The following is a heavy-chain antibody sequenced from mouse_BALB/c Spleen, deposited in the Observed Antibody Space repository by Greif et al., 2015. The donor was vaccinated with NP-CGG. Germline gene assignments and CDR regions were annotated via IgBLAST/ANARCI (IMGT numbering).Heavy chain of an antibody. J-gene: IGHJ2*01. CDR3: ALLRPSFVDY. CDR1: GYTFTSYW. CDR2: VFPGTGTT. Sequence: EFGAELVKPGASVKLSCKTSGYTFTSYWIQWVKQRPGQGLGWIGEVFPGTGTTYYNEKFKGKATLTIDTSSSTAYMQLSSLTSENSAVYFCALLRPSFVDYWGQGTTLTVSS. D-gene: IGHD1-2*01. V-gene: IGHV1S132*01.